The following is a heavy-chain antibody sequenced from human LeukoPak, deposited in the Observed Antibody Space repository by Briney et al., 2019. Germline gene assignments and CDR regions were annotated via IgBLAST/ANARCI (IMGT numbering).Heavy chain of an antibody. CDR2: IKQDGSEK. Sequence: GGSLRLSCAASGFTFSSYWMSWGRQAPGKGLEWVANIKQDGSEKYYVDSVKGRFTISRDNAKNSLYLQMNSLRAEDTAVYYCARGDYGDYMDVWGKGTTVTVSS. J-gene: IGHJ6*03. V-gene: IGHV3-7*01. CDR3: ARGDYGDYMDV. CDR1: GFTFSSYW. D-gene: IGHD4-17*01.